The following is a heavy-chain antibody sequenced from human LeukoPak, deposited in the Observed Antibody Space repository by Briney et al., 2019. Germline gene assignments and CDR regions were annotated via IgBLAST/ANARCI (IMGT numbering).Heavy chain of an antibody. D-gene: IGHD3-16*01. Sequence: GGSLRLYCAASAFTFRSYSMNWLRQAPGKGLKWVSTTSSHAIYIYYADSVKGRFTISRDNSENSVYLQMDILRADDTARYFWARDLRLADPGGFDYWGQGALVTVSS. CDR3: ARDLRLADPGGFDY. J-gene: IGHJ4*02. CDR2: TSSHAIYI. CDR1: AFTFRSYS. V-gene: IGHV3-21*01.